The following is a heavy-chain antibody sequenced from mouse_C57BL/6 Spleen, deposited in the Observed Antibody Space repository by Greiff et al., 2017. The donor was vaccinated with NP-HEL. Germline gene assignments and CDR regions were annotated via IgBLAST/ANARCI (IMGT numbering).Heavy chain of an antibody. CDR2: IDPSDSYT. V-gene: IGHV1-69*01. D-gene: IGHD2-2*01. Sequence: QVQLQQPGAELVMPGASVKLSCKASGYTFTSYWMHWVKQRPGQGLEWIGEIDPSDSYTNYNQKFKGKSTLTVDKSSSTAYMQLSSLTSEDSAVYYFARGGWLRRRGYYFDYWGQGTTLTVSS. J-gene: IGHJ2*01. CDR1: GYTFTSYW. CDR3: ARGGWLRRRGYYFDY.